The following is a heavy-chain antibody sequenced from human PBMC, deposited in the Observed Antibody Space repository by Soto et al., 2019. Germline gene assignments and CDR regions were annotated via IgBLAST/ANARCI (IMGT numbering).Heavy chain of an antibody. V-gene: IGHV4-59*01. CDR3: ARDDNGFDAFDI. CDR1: GGSISSYY. Sequence: QVQLQESGPGLVKPSETLSLTCTVSGGSISSYYWSWIRQPPGKGLEWIGYIYYSGSTNYNPSLKSRVTTSVDTSKNQFSLKLSSVTAADTAVYYCARDDNGFDAFDIWGQGTMVTVSS. J-gene: IGHJ3*02. D-gene: IGHD1-20*01. CDR2: IYYSGST.